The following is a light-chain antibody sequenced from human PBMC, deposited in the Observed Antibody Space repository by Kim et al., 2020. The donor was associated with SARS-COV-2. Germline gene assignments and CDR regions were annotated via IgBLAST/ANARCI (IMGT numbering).Light chain of an antibody. V-gene: IGLV2-14*03. J-gene: IGLJ1*01. CDR1: SSDVGVYNY. Sequence: SITISCTGTSSDVGVYNYFSWYQQHPGKAPNLMIYDVSKRPSGVSNRFSGSKSGNTASLTISGLQAEDEADYYCTSYTSSSTLPYVFGTGTKVTVL. CDR2: DVS. CDR3: TSYTSSSTLPYV.